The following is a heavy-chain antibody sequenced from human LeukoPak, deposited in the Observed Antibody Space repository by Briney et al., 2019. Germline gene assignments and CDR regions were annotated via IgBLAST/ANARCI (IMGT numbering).Heavy chain of an antibody. J-gene: IGHJ4*02. CDR1: GGSFSGYY. D-gene: IGHD1-26*01. Sequence: SETLSLTCAVYGGSFSGYYWSWIRQPPGKGLEWIGEINHSGSTNYNPSLKSRVTISVDTSKNQFSLKLSSVTAADTAVYYCARDVSGSYYNFDYWGQGTLVTVSS. CDR2: INHSGST. V-gene: IGHV4-34*01. CDR3: ARDVSGSYYNFDY.